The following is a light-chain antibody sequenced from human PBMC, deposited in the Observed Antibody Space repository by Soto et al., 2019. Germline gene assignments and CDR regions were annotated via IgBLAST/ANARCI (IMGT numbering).Light chain of an antibody. CDR3: QQFSSYPLT. J-gene: IGKJ4*01. CDR1: QSVGSNY. V-gene: IGKV3-20*01. Sequence: EIVLTQSPGTLSLSPGDRATLSCRASQSVGSNYLAWYQQKPGQAPRLLIYDASSRATGIPDRFSGSGSGTDFTLTISRLEPEDFAVYYCQQFSSYPLTFGGGTKV. CDR2: DAS.